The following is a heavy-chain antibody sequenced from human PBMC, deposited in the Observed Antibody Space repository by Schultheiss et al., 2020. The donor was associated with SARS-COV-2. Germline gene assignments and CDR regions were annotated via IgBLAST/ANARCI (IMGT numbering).Heavy chain of an antibody. D-gene: IGHD3-9*01. CDR1: GFAFSSYA. CDR3: ASRNYDILTGYYSGDDY. CDR2: ISGSGGST. J-gene: IGHJ4*02. V-gene: IGHV3-23*01. Sequence: GESLKISCAASGFAFSSYAMSWVRQAPGKGLEWVSAISGSGGSTYYADSVKGRFTISRDNSKNTLYLQMNSLRAEDTAVYYCASRNYDILTGYYSGDDYWGQGTLVTVSS.